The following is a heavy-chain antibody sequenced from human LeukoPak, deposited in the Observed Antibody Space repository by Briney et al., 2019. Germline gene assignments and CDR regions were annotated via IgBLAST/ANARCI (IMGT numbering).Heavy chain of an antibody. J-gene: IGHJ4*02. CDR2: INSDGSST. V-gene: IGHV3-74*01. D-gene: IGHD3-3*01. CDR1: GFTFSSYW. CDR3: ARDPPGGLLEWLLEYYFDY. Sequence: GGSLRLSCAASGFTFSSYWMHWVRQAPGKGLVWVSRINSDGSSTSYADSVKGRFTISRDNAKNTLYLQMNGLRAEDTAVYYCARDPPGGLLEWLLEYYFDYWGQGTLVTVSS.